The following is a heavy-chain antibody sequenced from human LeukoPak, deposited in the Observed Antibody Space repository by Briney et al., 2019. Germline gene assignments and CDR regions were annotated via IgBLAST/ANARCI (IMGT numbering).Heavy chain of an antibody. V-gene: IGHV3-30*02. D-gene: IGHD3-3*01. Sequence: GGSLRLSCAASGFTFSSYGMHWVRQAPGKGLEWVAFIRYDGSNKYYADSVKGRFTISRDNSKNTLYPQMNSLRAEDTAVYYCANGGPYYDFWSGYYTKNAFDIWGQGTMVTVSS. CDR1: GFTFSSYG. J-gene: IGHJ3*02. CDR2: IRYDGSNK. CDR3: ANGGPYYDFWSGYYTKNAFDI.